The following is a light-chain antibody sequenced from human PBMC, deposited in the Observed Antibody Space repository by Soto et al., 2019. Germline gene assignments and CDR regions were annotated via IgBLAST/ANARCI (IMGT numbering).Light chain of an antibody. J-gene: IGKJ1*01. CDR2: GVS. CDR1: QSIGSD. Sequence: EVVMTQSPATLSVSPGERAILSCRASQSIGSDLAWYQQKVGQAPRLLIYGVSTRATGIPARFGGSGSGTDFTLTISRLESEDFAVYYCQQYGSSPWTFGQGTKVDIK. CDR3: QQYGSSPWT. V-gene: IGKV3-15*01.